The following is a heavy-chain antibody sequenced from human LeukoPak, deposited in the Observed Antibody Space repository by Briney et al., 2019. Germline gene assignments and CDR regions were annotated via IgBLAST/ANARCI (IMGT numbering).Heavy chain of an antibody. J-gene: IGHJ4*02. Sequence: GGSLRLSCAASGFTFSSYGMHWVRQAPGKGLEWVAVISYDGSNKYYADSVKGRFTISRDNSKNTLYLQMNSLRAEDTAVYYCARDGQDYGDYFWYFDYWGQGTLVTVSS. CDR2: ISYDGSNK. D-gene: IGHD4-17*01. CDR1: GFTFSSYG. V-gene: IGHV3-30*03. CDR3: ARDGQDYGDYFWYFDY.